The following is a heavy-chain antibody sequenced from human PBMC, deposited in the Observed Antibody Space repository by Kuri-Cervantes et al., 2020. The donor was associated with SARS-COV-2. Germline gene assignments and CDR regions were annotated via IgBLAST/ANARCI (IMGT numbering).Heavy chain of an antibody. J-gene: IGHJ4*02. CDR1: GITFSSYA. CDR2: ITDDGGST. CDR3: VKGSAASRPYYFDS. Sequence: ETLSLTCAASGITFSSYAMSWVRQAPGKGLEWVSAITDDGGSTYHADSVKGRFTISRDNSKTTLFLQMNSLRAEDTAVYHCVKGSAASRPYYFDSWGQGTLGHRLL. V-gene: IGHV3-23*01. D-gene: IGHD3-10*01.